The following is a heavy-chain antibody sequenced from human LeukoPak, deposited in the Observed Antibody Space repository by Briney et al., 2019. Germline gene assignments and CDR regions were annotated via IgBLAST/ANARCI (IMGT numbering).Heavy chain of an antibody. V-gene: IGHV3-23*01. CDR3: AKDVVGINRAFDI. D-gene: IGHD1-26*01. CDR2: ISGSAGST. J-gene: IGHJ3*02. Sequence: PSGTLSLTCAVSGGSISSSNWWSWVRQPPGKGLEWVSAISGSAGSTYYADSVKGRFTISRDNSKNTLYLQMTSLRAEDTAVYYCAKDVVGINRAFDIWGHGTMVTVSS. CDR1: GGSISSSN.